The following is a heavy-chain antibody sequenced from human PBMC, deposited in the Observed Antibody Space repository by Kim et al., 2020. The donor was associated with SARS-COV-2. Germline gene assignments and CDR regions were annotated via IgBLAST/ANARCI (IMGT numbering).Heavy chain of an antibody. J-gene: IGHJ4*02. Sequence: SETLSLTCTVSGDSMSSYYWSWIRQPAGKGLEWIGRIYATGNTNYNPSLKSRVTMSIDTSKNQFSLTLTSVTAADTAVYYCASRSSGHNYFDYLGQGTLV. CDR3: ASRSSGHNYFDY. CDR2: IYATGNT. D-gene: IGHD6-25*01. V-gene: IGHV4-4*07. CDR1: GDSMSSYY.